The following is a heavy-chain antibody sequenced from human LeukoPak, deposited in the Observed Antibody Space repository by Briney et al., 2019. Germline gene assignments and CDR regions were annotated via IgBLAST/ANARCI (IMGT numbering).Heavy chain of an antibody. J-gene: IGHJ4*02. V-gene: IGHV3-23*01. Sequence: GGSLTLSCAASGFTFSSYALSWVRQAPGKGLEWVSAISHSGGSTYYADTVKGRFTISRDNSKNTLYLQMNSLRCEDTAVYYCAKDKEYSSSKFDYWGQGTLVTVSS. D-gene: IGHD6-6*01. CDR1: GFTFSSYA. CDR2: ISHSGGST. CDR3: AKDKEYSSSKFDY.